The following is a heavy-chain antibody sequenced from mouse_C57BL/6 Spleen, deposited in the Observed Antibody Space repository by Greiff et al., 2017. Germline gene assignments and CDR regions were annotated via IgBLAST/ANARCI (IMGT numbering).Heavy chain of an antibody. D-gene: IGHD2-10*02. V-gene: IGHV10-1*01. J-gene: IGHJ3*01. CDR1: GFSFNTYA. Sequence: VQLKASGGGLVQPTGSLKLSCAASGFSFNTYAMNWVRQAPGTGLEWVARIRSKSNNYATYYAESVKDRFTISRDDSESMLYLQMNNLKTEDTAMYYWLRQDSIWFAYWGQGTLVTGSA. CDR2: IRSKSNNYAT. CDR3: LRQDSIWFAY.